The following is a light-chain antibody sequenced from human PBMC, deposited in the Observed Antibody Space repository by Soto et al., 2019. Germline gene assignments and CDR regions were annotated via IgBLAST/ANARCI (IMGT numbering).Light chain of an antibody. CDR1: QSVSSY. J-gene: IGKJ4*01. CDR3: QQRSNWPPDT. Sequence: EIVLTQSPATLSLSPGERATLSCRASQSVSSYLAWYQQKPGQAPRLLIYAASNRATGIPARFSSSGSGTDFTLTISSLEPEDFAVYYCQQRSNWPPDTFGGGTKVEIK. CDR2: AAS. V-gene: IGKV3-11*01.